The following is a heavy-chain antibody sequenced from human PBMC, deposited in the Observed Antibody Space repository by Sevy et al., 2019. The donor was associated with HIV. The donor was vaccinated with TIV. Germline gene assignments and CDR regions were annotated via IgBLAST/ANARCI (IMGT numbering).Heavy chain of an antibody. CDR1: GFTFSSYA. D-gene: IGHD6-19*01. J-gene: IGHJ6*02. CDR3: ARGDSSGWFYYYYGMDV. V-gene: IGHV3-64*01. Sequence: GGSLRLSCAASGFTFSSYAMHWVRQAPGKGLEYVSAISSNGGSTYYANSVKGRFTISRDNSKNMLYLQMGSLRAEDMAVYYCARGDSSGWFYYYYGMDVWGQGTTVTVSS. CDR2: ISSNGGST.